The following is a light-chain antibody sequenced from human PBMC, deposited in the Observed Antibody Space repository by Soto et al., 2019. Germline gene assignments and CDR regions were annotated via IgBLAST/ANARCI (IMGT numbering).Light chain of an antibody. V-gene: IGLV1-51*01. CDR2: DNN. CDR1: SSNIGNNY. Sequence: QSVLTQPPSVSAAPGEKVTISCYGSSSNIGNNYVSWYQQLPGTAPKLLIYDNNKRPSGIPDRFSGSKSGTSATLGITGLQTGDEADYYCGTWDSSLNIYVFGTGTKVTVL. J-gene: IGLJ1*01. CDR3: GTWDSSLNIYV.